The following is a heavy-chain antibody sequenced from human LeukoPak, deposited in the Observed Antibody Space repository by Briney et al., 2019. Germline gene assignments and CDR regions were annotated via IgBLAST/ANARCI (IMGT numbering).Heavy chain of an antibody. D-gene: IGHD3-10*01. CDR2: ISHRGST. Sequence: SETLSLTCAVYGESFSGHYWTWIRQPPERGLDWIGEISHRGSTTSNPSLNNRVSISVDTSKNQFSLQLTSVTAAGTAVYYCARARYGSGSLDSWGQGTLVTVSS. CDR3: ARARYGSGSLDS. V-gene: IGHV4-34*01. CDR1: GESFSGHY. J-gene: IGHJ4*02.